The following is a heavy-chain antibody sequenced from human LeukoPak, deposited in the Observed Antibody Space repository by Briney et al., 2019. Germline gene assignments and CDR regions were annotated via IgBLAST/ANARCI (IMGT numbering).Heavy chain of an antibody. V-gene: IGHV1-18*01. D-gene: IGHD3-10*01. J-gene: IGHJ6*04. CDR2: ISAYNGNT. Sequence: ASVKVSCKASGYTFTSYGISWVRQAPGQGLEWMGWISAYNGNTNYARKLQGRVTMTTDTSTSTACMELRSLRSDDTAVYYCAREGMVRGVTPNYYYYYGMDVWGKGTTVTVSS. CDR1: GYTFTSYG. CDR3: AREGMVRGVTPNYYYYYGMDV.